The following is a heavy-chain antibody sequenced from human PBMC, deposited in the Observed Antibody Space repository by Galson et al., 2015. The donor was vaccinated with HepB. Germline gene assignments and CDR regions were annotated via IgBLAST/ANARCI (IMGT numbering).Heavy chain of an antibody. CDR2: ISYDGSNK. J-gene: IGHJ4*02. Sequence: SLRLSCAASGFTFSSYAMHWVRQAPGRGLEWVAVISYDGSNKYYADSVKGRFTISRDNSKNTLYLQMNSLRAEDTAVYYCARDVGVYYYDSSGYLFDYWGQGTLVTVSS. D-gene: IGHD3-22*01. V-gene: IGHV3-30-3*01. CDR1: GFTFSSYA. CDR3: ARDVGVYYYDSSGYLFDY.